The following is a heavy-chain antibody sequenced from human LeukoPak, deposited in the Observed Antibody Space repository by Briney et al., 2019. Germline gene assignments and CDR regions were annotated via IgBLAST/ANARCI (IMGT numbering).Heavy chain of an antibody. CDR2: IYYSGST. Sequence: ASETLSLTCTVSGGSICSYYWSWIRQPPGKGLEWIGYIYYSGSTNYNPSLKSRVTISVDTSKNQFSLKLSSVTAADTAVYYCARGKGDYYFDYWGQGTLVTVSS. D-gene: IGHD2-21*02. CDR3: ARGKGDYYFDY. V-gene: IGHV4-59*01. CDR1: GGSICSYY. J-gene: IGHJ4*02.